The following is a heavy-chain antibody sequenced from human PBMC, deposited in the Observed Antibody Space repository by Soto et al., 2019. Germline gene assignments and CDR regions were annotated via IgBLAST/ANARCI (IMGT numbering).Heavy chain of an antibody. Sequence: SETLSLTCTVSGGSISSYYWSWIRQPPGKGLEWIGYIYYSGSTNYNPSLKSRVTISVDTSKNQFSLKLSSVTAADTAVYYCARYYGSGSYYVSWFDPWGQGTLVTVS. CDR3: ARYYGSGSYYVSWFDP. V-gene: IGHV4-59*08. J-gene: IGHJ5*02. CDR2: IYYSGST. CDR1: GGSISSYY. D-gene: IGHD3-10*01.